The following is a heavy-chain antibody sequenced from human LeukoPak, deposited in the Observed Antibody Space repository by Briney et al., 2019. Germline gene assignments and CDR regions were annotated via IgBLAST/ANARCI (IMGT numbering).Heavy chain of an antibody. CDR1: GFTFTNYD. Sequence: GGSLRLSCAASGFTFTNYDMHWVRQATGKGLDWVSAIDTAGNTYYAGSVEGRFTISRDDVRNSLFLQMNSLRDGDTAVYYCIRKKIGSHQYGRAVWAQGTTVTVPS. D-gene: IGHD1-14*01. CDR3: IRKKIGSHQYGRAV. CDR2: IDTAGNT. V-gene: IGHV3-13*01. J-gene: IGHJ6*02.